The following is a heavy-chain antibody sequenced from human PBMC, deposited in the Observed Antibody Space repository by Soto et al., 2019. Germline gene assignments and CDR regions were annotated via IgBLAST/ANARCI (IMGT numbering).Heavy chain of an antibody. CDR2: IIPILGIA. D-gene: IGHD6-13*01. J-gene: IGHJ6*03. CDR1: GGTFSSYT. V-gene: IGHV1-69*02. Sequence: QVQLVQSGAEVKKPGSSVKVSCKASGGTFSSYTISWVRQAPGQGLEWMGRIIPILGIANYAQKFQGRVTITADKSTSTAYMELSSLRSEDTAVYYCASEPLVRVYYYYYMDVWGKGTTVTVSS. CDR3: ASEPLVRVYYYYYMDV.